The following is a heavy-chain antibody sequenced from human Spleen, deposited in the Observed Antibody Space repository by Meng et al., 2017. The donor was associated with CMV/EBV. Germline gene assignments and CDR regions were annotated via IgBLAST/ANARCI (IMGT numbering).Heavy chain of an antibody. D-gene: IGHD2-2*01. CDR2: MSFDGSIQ. V-gene: IGHV3-30*04. J-gene: IGHJ6*02. CDR1: GFIFKDSP. Sequence: GGSLRLSCAASGFIFKDSPMHWVRRAPGRGLEWVAFMSFDGSIQYYADSVKGRFTISRDLSKSTLYLQMDSLRAEDTAVYYCTKVGTSTQTDFYYYATDVWGQGTTVTVSS. CDR3: TKVGTSTQTDFYYYATDV.